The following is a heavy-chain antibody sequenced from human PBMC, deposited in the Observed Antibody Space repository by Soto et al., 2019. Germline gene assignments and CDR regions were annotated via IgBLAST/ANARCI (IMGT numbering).Heavy chain of an antibody. CDR2: ISWNSGSI. J-gene: IGHJ4*02. D-gene: IGHD6-19*01. CDR3: AEDARAHSSGWFDY. Sequence: PGGSLRLSCAASGFTFDDYAMHWVRQAPGKGLEWVSGISWNSGSIGYADSVKGRFTISRDNAKNSLYLQMNSLRAEDTALYYCAEDARAHSSGWFDYWGQGTLATVSS. V-gene: IGHV3-9*01. CDR1: GFTFDDYA.